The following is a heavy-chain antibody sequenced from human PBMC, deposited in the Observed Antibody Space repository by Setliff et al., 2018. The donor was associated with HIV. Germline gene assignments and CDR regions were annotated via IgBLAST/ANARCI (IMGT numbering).Heavy chain of an antibody. V-gene: IGHV4-61*09. J-gene: IGHJ5*02. Sequence: SETLSLTCTVSGVSISSGSYYWSWIRQPAGKGLEWIGHIYTSGSTNYNPSLKSRVTIPVDTSRNQFSLKLGSVTAADTAMYYCARGISTNAYWHGAPYNWFDPWGQGSLVTVSS. CDR3: ARGISTNAYWHGAPYNWFDP. D-gene: IGHD3-16*01. CDR2: IYTSGST. CDR1: GVSISSGSYY.